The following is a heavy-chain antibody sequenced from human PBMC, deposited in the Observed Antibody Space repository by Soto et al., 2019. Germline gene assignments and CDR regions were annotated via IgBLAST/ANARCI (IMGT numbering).Heavy chain of an antibody. V-gene: IGHV3-48*03. CDR3: ARDHKGGYYYSGMDV. J-gene: IGHJ6*02. Sequence: EVQLVESGGGLVQPGGSLRLSCAASGFTFSSYEMNWVRQAPGKGLEWVSYISSSGSTIYYADSVKGRFTISRDNAKNSLYPQMNSLRAEDTAVYYCARDHKGGYYYSGMDVWGQGTTVTVSS. CDR2: ISSSGSTI. CDR1: GFTFSSYE.